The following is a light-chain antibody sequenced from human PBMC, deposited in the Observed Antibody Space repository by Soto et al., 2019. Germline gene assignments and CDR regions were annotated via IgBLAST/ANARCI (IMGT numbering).Light chain of an antibody. CDR2: GAS. V-gene: IGKV3-20*01. Sequence: EIVLTQSPGILSLSPGERATLSCRASQSVSSSYLAWYQQKPGQAPRLLIYGASSRATGIPDRFSGSGSGTDFALTISRLEPEDFAVYYCQQYGSSPLTFRGGTKVEIK. J-gene: IGKJ4*01. CDR1: QSVSSSY. CDR3: QQYGSSPLT.